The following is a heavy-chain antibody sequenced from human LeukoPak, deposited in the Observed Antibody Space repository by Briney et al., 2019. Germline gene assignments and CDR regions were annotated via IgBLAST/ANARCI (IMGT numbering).Heavy chain of an antibody. D-gene: IGHD6-13*01. Sequence: ASVKVSCKASGYTFTGYYMHWVRQAPGQGLEWMGWINPNSGGTNYAQKFQGRVTMTRDTSISTAYMELSRLRSDDTAVYYCARIAAAGTEAWFDPWGQGTLVTVSS. CDR2: INPNSGGT. CDR1: GYTFTGYY. J-gene: IGHJ5*02. V-gene: IGHV1-2*02. CDR3: ARIAAAGTEAWFDP.